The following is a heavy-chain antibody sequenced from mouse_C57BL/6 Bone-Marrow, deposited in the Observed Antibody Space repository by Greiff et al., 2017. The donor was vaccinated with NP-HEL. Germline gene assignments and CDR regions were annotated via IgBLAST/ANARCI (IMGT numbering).Heavy chain of an antibody. Sequence: QVQLQQPGAELVMPGASVKLSCKASGYTFTSYWMHWVKQRPGQGLEWIGEIDPSGGYTNYNQKLKGKSTFTVDKSSSTAYMQLGSLTSEDSAVYYCARSYWDGAWFAYWGQGTLVTVSA. V-gene: IGHV1-69*01. CDR3: ARSYWDGAWFAY. J-gene: IGHJ3*01. CDR2: IDPSGGYT. D-gene: IGHD4-1*01. CDR1: GYTFTSYW.